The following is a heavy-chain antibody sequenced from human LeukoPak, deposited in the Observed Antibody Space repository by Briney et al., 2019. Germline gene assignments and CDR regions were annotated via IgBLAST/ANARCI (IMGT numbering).Heavy chain of an antibody. CDR2: ISAYNGHA. CDR1: GGTFSSYG. Sequence: GASVKVSCKASGGTFSSYGISWVRQAPGQGLERMGWISAYNGHANYAQKLQGRVTMTTDTSTSTAYMELRSLRSDDTAMYYCARGGRWELPRPYAFDIWGQGTMVTVSS. CDR3: ARGGRWELPRPYAFDI. J-gene: IGHJ3*02. D-gene: IGHD1-26*01. V-gene: IGHV1-18*01.